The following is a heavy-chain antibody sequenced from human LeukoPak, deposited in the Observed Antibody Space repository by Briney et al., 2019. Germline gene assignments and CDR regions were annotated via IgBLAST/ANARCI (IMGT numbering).Heavy chain of an antibody. CDR1: GSPFTSFV. D-gene: IGHD5-24*01. CDR2: ISAYNGNT. J-gene: IGHJ4*02. Sequence: GASVKVSCKASGSPFTSFVFTGVRQALGQGLKWMGWISAYNGNTNYAQKLQGRVTMTTDTSTSTAYMELRSLRSDDTAVYYCARAKRWLQGNFDYWGQGTLVTVSS. V-gene: IGHV1-18*01. CDR3: ARAKRWLQGNFDY.